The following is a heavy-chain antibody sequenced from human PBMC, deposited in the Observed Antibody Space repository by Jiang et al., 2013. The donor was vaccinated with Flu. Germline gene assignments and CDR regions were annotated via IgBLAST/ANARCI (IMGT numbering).Heavy chain of an antibody. CDR3: AHRRGEWGAFDV. J-gene: IGHJ3*01. Sequence: KPTQTLTLTCTFSGFSVDSHGEGVGWIRQPPAKALEWLALLYWGDDERYRPSLRTRLTITKGTSKNQVVLTMTNVDPADTATYFCAHRRGEWGAFDVWGQGTMVTVSS. D-gene: IGHD2-8*01. CDR1: GFSVDSHGEG. CDR2: LYWGDDE. V-gene: IGHV2-5*02.